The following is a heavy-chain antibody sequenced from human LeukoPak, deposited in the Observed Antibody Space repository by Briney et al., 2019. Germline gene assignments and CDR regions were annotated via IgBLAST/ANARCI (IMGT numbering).Heavy chain of an antibody. V-gene: IGHV3-23*01. Sequence: GGSLRLSCAAPEFTLRNYAMSWVRQAPGKGLEWVSAISGSGYITYYADSVKGRFTISRDNSKNTLYLQMNSLRAEDTAVYYCTKGSGDFGLGYFHYWGQGTLVTVSS. CDR3: TKGSGDFGLGYFHY. CDR1: EFTLRNYA. D-gene: IGHD4-17*01. J-gene: IGHJ4*02. CDR2: ISGSGYIT.